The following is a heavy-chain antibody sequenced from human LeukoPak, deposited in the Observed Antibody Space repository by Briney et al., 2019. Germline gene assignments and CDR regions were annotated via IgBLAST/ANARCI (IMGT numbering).Heavy chain of an antibody. Sequence: SETLSLTCTVSGGSVSSSIYYWGWIRQPPGKGLEGIGSIYYSASTSYNPSLKSRVTISVDTSKNQFSLKLTSVTAADTAVYYCASRNDILTGYVFDFWGQGTLVTVSS. V-gene: IGHV4-39*01. CDR3: ASRNDILTGYVFDF. CDR2: IYYSAST. CDR1: GGSVSSSIYY. D-gene: IGHD3-9*01. J-gene: IGHJ4*02.